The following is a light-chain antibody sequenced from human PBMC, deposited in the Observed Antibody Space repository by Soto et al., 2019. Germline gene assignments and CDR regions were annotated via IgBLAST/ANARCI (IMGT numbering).Light chain of an antibody. CDR2: TAS. Sequence: EIVLTQSPGTLSLSPGERATLSCRASQSVGNNYLAWYQQKPGQAPRLLIYTASIRATGIPDRFSGSGSGTHVTLTISRLEPEDFAVYYCHQHAESPLTFGGGTKVDIK. V-gene: IGKV3-20*01. J-gene: IGKJ4*01. CDR1: QSVGNNY. CDR3: HQHAESPLT.